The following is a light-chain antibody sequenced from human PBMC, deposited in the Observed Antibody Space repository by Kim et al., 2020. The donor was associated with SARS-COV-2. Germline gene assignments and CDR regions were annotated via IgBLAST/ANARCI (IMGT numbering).Light chain of an antibody. Sequence: EIVLTQSPGTLSLSPGERATLSCRASQSVTSSNLAWYQQKPGQAPRLLIHGASSRATGIPDRFSGSGSGTDFTLTISRLEPEDFAVYYCQHYGSSPWTFGQGTKVDIK. CDR1: QSVTSSN. V-gene: IGKV3-20*01. J-gene: IGKJ1*01. CDR2: GAS. CDR3: QHYGSSPWT.